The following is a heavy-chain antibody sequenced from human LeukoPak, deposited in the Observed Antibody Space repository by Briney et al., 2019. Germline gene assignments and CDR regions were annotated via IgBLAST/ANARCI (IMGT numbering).Heavy chain of an antibody. D-gene: IGHD6-13*01. CDR1: GFTFSDYY. Sequence: GGSLRLSCAASGFTFSDYYMSWIRQAPGKGLEWVSYISSSGSTIYYADSVKGRFTISRDNAKNSLYLQMNSLRAEDTAVYYCARDAQSSWNAFDIWGQGTMVTVSS. CDR2: ISSSGSTI. J-gene: IGHJ3*02. V-gene: IGHV3-11*04. CDR3: ARDAQSSWNAFDI.